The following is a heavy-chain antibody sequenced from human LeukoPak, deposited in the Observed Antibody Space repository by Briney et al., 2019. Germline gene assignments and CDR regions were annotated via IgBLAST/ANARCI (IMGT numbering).Heavy chain of an antibody. CDR1: GFTFSSYA. CDR2: ISGGGGST. Sequence: QPGGSLRLSCAASGFTFSSYAVTWVRQAPGKGLEWVSGISGGGGSTYYADSVKGRFTVSRDNSKNTLYLQMNSLRAEDTAVYYCARDFSYYYGSGSYYPNNWFDPWGQGTLVTVSS. V-gene: IGHV3-23*01. CDR3: ARDFSYYYGSGSYYPNNWFDP. J-gene: IGHJ5*02. D-gene: IGHD3-10*01.